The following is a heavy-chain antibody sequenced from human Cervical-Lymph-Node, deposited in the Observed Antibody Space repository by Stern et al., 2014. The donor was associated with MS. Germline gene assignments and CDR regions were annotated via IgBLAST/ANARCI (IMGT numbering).Heavy chain of an antibody. CDR2: IIPMFGTT. V-gene: IGHV1-69*01. CDR3: ARNWNYGLDV. D-gene: IGHD3-3*01. Sequence: QVQLVQSGPEVKRPGSSVKVSCQASGGTFGSSGISWVRQAPGQGLEWMGGIIPMFGTTDYLQKFQGRVTITADEATNSAYMELRSLRSEDTAIYYCARNWNYGLDVWSQGTTVTVSS. CDR1: GGTFGSSG. J-gene: IGHJ6*02.